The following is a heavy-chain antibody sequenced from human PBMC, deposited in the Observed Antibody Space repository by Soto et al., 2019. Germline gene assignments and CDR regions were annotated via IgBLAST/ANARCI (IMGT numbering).Heavy chain of an antibody. CDR3: AGSTYYDILTGYRAAFVI. CDR1: GGSISSYY. Sequence: SETLSLTXTVSGGSISSYYWSWIRQPPGKGLEWIGYIYYSGSTNYNPSLKSRVTISVDTSKNQFSLKLSSVTAADTAVYYCAGSTYYDILTGYRAAFVIWGQGTMVTVSS. D-gene: IGHD3-9*01. J-gene: IGHJ3*02. CDR2: IYYSGST. V-gene: IGHV4-59*01.